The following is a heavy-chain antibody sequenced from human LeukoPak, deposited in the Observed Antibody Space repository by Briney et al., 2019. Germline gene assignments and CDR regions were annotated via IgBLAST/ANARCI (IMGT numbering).Heavy chain of an antibody. D-gene: IGHD6-13*01. J-gene: IGHJ6*03. CDR1: GGSISSGSYY. CDR2: IYTSGST. Sequence: PSETLSLTCTVSGGSISSGSYYWSWIRQPAGKGLEWIGRIYTSGSTNYNPPLKSRVTISVDTSKNQFSLKLSSVTAADTAVYYCARDLRQQLGQYYYYYYMDVWGKGTTVTVSS. V-gene: IGHV4-61*02. CDR3: ARDLRQQLGQYYYYYYMDV.